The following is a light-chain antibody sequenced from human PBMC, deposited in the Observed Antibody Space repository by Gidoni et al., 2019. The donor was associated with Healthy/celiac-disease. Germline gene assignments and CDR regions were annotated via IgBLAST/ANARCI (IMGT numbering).Light chain of an antibody. CDR2: AAS. CDR1: QGISNY. J-gene: IGKJ1*01. V-gene: IGKV1-27*01. CDR3: QKYNSAPWT. Sequence: IPLTQSPSSLSASVGDRVTITCRASQGISNYLAWYQQKPGKVPKLLFYAASTLQSGVPPRFSGSGSGTDFTLTISSLQPEDVATYYCQKYNSAPWTFGQXTKVEIK.